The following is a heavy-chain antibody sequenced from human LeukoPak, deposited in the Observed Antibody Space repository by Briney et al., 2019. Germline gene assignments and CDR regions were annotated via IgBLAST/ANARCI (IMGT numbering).Heavy chain of an antibody. D-gene: IGHD1-26*01. CDR3: ARVPGRRADAFDI. V-gene: IGHV3-21*01. J-gene: IGHJ3*02. CDR1: GFTFSSYS. Sequence: PGGSLRLSCAASGFTFSSYSMNWVRQAAGKGLEWVSSISSSSSYIYYADSVKDRFTISRDNAKNSLYLQMNSLRAEDTAVYYCARVPGRRADAFDIWGQGTMVTVSS. CDR2: ISSSSSYI.